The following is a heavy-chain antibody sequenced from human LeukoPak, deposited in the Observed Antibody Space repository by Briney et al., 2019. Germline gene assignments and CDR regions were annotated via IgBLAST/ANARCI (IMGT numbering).Heavy chain of an antibody. D-gene: IGHD3-22*01. CDR3: AREGDYYDSSGYSYYSDY. CDR2: INPNSGGT. CDR1: GYTFTGYY. Sequence: ASVKVSCKASGYTFTGYYMHWVRQAPGQGLEWMGRINPNSGGTNYAQKFQGRVTMTRDTSISTAYMELSRLRSDDTAVYYCAREGDYYDSSGYSYYSDYWGQGTLVTVSS. V-gene: IGHV1-2*06. J-gene: IGHJ4*02.